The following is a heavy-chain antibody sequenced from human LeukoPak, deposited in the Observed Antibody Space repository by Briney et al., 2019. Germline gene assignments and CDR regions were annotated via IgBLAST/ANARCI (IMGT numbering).Heavy chain of an antibody. CDR3: VRQYCSSTSCSVSDY. Sequence: GGSLRLSCAASGFTFSTYSMNGVRQAPGKGLEWVSSISSSSSSIYYADSVKGRFTISRDNAKDSLHLQMNSLRAEDTAVYYCVRQYCSSTSCSVSDYWGQGTPVTVSS. D-gene: IGHD2-2*01. CDR1: GFTFSTYS. CDR2: ISSSSSSI. V-gene: IGHV3-21*01. J-gene: IGHJ4*02.